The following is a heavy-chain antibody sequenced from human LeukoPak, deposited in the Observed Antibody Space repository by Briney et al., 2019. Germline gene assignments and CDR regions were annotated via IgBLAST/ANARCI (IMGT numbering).Heavy chain of an antibody. V-gene: IGHV3-30-3*01. D-gene: IGHD2-2*01. CDR2: ISYDGSNK. CDR3: ARVWCPYCSNTTRWFDP. CDR1: GFTFSSYA. J-gene: IGHJ5*02. Sequence: GGSLRLSCAASGFTFSSYAMHWVRQAPGKGLEWVAVISYDGSNKYYADSVKGRFTISRDNSKNTLYLQMNSLRAEDTAVYYCARVWCPYCSNTTRWFDPWGQGTLVTVSS.